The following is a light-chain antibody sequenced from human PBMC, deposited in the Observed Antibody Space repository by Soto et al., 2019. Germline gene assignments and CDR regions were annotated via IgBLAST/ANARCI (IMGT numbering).Light chain of an antibody. J-gene: IGKJ1*01. CDR1: QPVNNN. Sequence: IVMTQSPATLSVSPGDRVTLSCRSSQPVNNNLAWYQHIPGQAPRLLIVSSSRRPTDVPARFSGSGSGTDFTLTISSLQSEDSAFYYCQQYNNLPPTFGQGTKVDIK. V-gene: IGKV3-15*01. CDR3: QQYNNLPPT. CDR2: SSS.